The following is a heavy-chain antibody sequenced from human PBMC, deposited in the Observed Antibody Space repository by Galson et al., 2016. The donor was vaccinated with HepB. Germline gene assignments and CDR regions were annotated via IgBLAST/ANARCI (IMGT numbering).Heavy chain of an antibody. CDR1: GFSFSASW. Sequence: SLRLSCAASGFSFSASWMSWVRQAPGGGLECVANIKQDGTVTNYVDSVKGRFTISSNNARTSLHLQMDSLRADDSAVYYCAWGWSPMRWGQGTLVTVSS. J-gene: IGHJ4*02. CDR2: IKQDGTVT. D-gene: IGHD1-26*01. V-gene: IGHV3-7*04. CDR3: AWGWSPMR.